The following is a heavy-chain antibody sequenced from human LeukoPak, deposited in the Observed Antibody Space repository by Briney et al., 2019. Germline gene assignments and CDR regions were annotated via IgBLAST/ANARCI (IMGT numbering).Heavy chain of an antibody. CDR3: ARGHSYNYAY. V-gene: IGHV4-61*02. CDR2: IYTSGST. D-gene: IGHD5-24*01. Sequence: SETLSLTCTVSGSSISSGSYYWSWIRQPAGKGLEWIGRIYTSGSTNYNPSLKSRVTISVDTSKNQFSLKLSSVTAADTAVYYCARGHSYNYAYWGQGTLVTVSS. J-gene: IGHJ4*02. CDR1: GSSISSGSYY.